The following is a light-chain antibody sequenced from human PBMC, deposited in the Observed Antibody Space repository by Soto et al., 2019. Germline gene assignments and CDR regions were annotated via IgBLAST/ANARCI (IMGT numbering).Light chain of an antibody. CDR1: KLGDKY. V-gene: IGLV3-1*01. J-gene: IGLJ2*01. CDR3: QARYSSTGGV. CDR2: QDS. Sequence: SYELTQPPSVSVSPGQTASITCSGDKLGDKYACWYQQKPGQSPVLVIYQDSKRPSGIPERFSGSNSGNTATLTISGTQAMDEADYYCQARYSSTGGVLGGGTKLTVL.